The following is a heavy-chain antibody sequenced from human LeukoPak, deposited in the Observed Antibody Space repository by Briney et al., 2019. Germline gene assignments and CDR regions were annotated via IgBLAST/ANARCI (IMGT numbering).Heavy chain of an antibody. Sequence: GGSLRLSCAASGFTFSSYAMHWVRQAPGKGLEWVAVISYDGSNKYYADSVKGRFTISRDNSKNTLYLQMNSLRAEDTAVYYCARDRNDYVWGSYRSFRYWGQGTLVTVSS. CDR2: ISYDGSNK. V-gene: IGHV3-30-3*01. J-gene: IGHJ4*02. D-gene: IGHD3-16*02. CDR3: ARDRNDYVWGSYRSFRY. CDR1: GFTFSSYA.